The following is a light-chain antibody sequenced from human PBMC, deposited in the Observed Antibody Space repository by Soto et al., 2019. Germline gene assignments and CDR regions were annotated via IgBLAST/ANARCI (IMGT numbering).Light chain of an antibody. Sequence: SYELSQPPSVSVAPGQTARITCGGNNIGSESVHWYQQKPGQAPVLVVYDDSDRPSGIPERFSGSNSGNTATLTISRVEGGDEAEYYCQVWDSSSDNDLFGSGKKVTVL. CDR2: DDS. V-gene: IGLV3-21*02. CDR3: QVWDSSSDNDL. J-gene: IGLJ6*01. CDR1: NIGSES.